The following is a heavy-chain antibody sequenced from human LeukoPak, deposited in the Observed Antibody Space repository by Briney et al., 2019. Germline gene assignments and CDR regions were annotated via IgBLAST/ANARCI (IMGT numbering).Heavy chain of an antibody. V-gene: IGHV4-34*01. J-gene: IGHJ5*01. CDR2: INHSGST. D-gene: IGHD1-14*01. Sequence: SETLSLTCAVYGGSFSGYYWSWIRQPPGKGLEWIGEINHSGSTNYNPSLKSRVTISVDTSKNQFSLKLSSVTAADTTVYYCARAGYNRWFDPWGQGTTVTVSS. CDR3: ARAGYNRWFDP. CDR1: GGSFSGYY.